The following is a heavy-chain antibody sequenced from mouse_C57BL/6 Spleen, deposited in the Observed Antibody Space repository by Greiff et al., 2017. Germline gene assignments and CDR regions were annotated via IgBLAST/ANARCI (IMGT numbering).Heavy chain of an antibody. CDR1: GYAFSSSW. Sequence: VQLQQSGPELVKPGASVKISCKASGYAFSSSWMNWVKQRPGKGLEWIGRIYPGDGDTNYNGKFKGKATLTADKSSSTAYMQLSRLTSEDSAVYFCARVYYDHDDVSWFAYWGQGTLVTVSA. CDR2: IYPGDGDT. V-gene: IGHV1-82*01. J-gene: IGHJ3*01. CDR3: ARVYYDHDDVSWFAY. D-gene: IGHD2-4*01.